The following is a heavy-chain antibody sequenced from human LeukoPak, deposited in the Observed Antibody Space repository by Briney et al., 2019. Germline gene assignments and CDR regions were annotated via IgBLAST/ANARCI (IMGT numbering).Heavy chain of an antibody. Sequence: WASVNVSCKASGYTLCSAGISWVRQAPGQGLEWMGWIDAYNDNTKYAEKLQGRVTMTTDTSTSTAYMELRSLRSDDTAVYYCARTTNSYYYYYYIDVWGKGTTVTVSS. J-gene: IGHJ6*03. CDR1: GYTLCSAG. V-gene: IGHV1-18*01. D-gene: IGHD1-26*01. CDR3: ARTTNSYYYYYYIDV. CDR2: IDAYNDNT.